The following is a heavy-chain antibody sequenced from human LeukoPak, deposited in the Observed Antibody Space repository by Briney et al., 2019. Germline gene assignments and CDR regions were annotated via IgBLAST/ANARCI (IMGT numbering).Heavy chain of an antibody. Sequence: GASVKVSCKASGYTFTSYGISWVRQAPGQGLEWMGRIIPILGIANYAQKFQGRVTITADESTSTAYMELSSLRSEDTAVYYCARDSRYTLMYWFDPWGQGTLVTVSS. D-gene: IGHD1-14*01. V-gene: IGHV1-69*04. CDR1: GYTFTSYG. CDR3: ARDSRYTLMYWFDP. J-gene: IGHJ5*02. CDR2: IIPILGIA.